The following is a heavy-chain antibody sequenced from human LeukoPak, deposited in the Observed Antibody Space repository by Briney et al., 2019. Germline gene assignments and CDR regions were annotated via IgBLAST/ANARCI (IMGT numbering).Heavy chain of an antibody. CDR1: GGSLSSYY. Sequence: SETLSLTCTVSGGSLSSYYWRWLRQPPGKGLDGIGHIYYSGSTYYNPSLTSRVTISLDTTKNQFSLKLSSVTAADTAVYYWARADSARAGIVVISPGAFDIWGQGTMVTVSS. CDR3: ARADSARAGIVVISPGAFDI. J-gene: IGHJ3*02. D-gene: IGHD3-22*01. V-gene: IGHV4-59*01. CDR2: IYYSGST.